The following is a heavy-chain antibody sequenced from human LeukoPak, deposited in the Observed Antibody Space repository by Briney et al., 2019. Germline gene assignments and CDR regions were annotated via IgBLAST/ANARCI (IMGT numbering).Heavy chain of an antibody. CDR1: GYTFTGYY. D-gene: IGHD3-22*01. CDR2: INPNSGGT. J-gene: IGHJ3*02. V-gene: IGHV1-2*02. Sequence: ASVKVSCKASGYTFTGYYMRRVRQAPGQGLEWMGWINPNSGGTNYTQKFQGRVTMTRDTSISTAYMELSRLRSDDTAVYYCARVPSAYYDSSGYYYDPHAFDIWGQGTMVTVSS. CDR3: ARVPSAYYDSSGYYYDPHAFDI.